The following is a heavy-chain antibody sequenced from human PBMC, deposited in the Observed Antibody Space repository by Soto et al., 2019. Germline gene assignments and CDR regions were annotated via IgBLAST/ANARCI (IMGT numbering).Heavy chain of an antibody. D-gene: IGHD2-15*01. J-gene: IGHJ4*02. V-gene: IGHV4-59*01. CDR1: GGSISSYY. CDR2: IYYSGST. Sequence: SETLSLTCTVSGGSISSYYWSWIRQPPGKGLEWIGYIYYSGSTNYNPSLKSRVTISVDTSKNQFSLKLSSVTAADTAVYYCARGLRWYFDYWGQGTLVTVSS. CDR3: ARGLRWYFDY.